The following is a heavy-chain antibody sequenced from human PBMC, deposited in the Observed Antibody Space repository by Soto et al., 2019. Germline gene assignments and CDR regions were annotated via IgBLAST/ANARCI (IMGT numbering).Heavy chain of an antibody. CDR3: ARDILTGYPKYYFDY. V-gene: IGHV1-3*01. Sequence: QVQLVQSGAEVKKPGASVKVSCKASGYTFTSYAMHWVRQAPGQRLEWMGWINAGNGNTKYSQKFQGRVTITRDTSANTAYMELSSLRSEDTAVYYCARDILTGYPKYYFDYWGQGTLVTVSS. J-gene: IGHJ4*02. CDR2: INAGNGNT. D-gene: IGHD3-9*01. CDR1: GYTFTSYA.